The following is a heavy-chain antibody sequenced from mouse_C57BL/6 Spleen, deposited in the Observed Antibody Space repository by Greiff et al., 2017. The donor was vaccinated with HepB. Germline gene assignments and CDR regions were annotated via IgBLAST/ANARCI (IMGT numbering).Heavy chain of an antibody. CDR2: IDPENGDT. V-gene: IGHV14-4*01. D-gene: IGHD2-4*01. J-gene: IGHJ3*01. CDR3: TGRLGFAY. Sequence: VHVKQSGAELVRPGASVKLSCTASGFNIKDDYMHWVKQRPEQGLEWIGWIDPENGDTEYASKFQGKATITADTSSNTAYLQLSSLTSEDTAVYYCTGRLGFAYWGQGTLVTVSA. CDR1: GFNIKDDY.